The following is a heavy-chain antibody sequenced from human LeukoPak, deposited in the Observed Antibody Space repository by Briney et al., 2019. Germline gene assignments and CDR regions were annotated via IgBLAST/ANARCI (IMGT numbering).Heavy chain of an antibody. V-gene: IGHV1-18*04. CDR1: GYTFTGHY. J-gene: IGHJ4*02. D-gene: IGHD4-17*01. Sequence: ASVKVSCKASGYTFTGHYIHWVRQAPGQGLEWMGWISGYDGNTNYAQKLRGRVTMTTDTSTSTAYMDLRSLRSDDTALYYCARTVTTSSYYFDYWGQGTLVTVSS. CDR2: ISGYDGNT. CDR3: ARTVTTSSYYFDY.